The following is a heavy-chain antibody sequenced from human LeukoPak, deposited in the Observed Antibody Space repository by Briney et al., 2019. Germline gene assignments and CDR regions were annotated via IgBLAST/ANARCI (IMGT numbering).Heavy chain of an antibody. CDR2: IKQDGSEK. Sequence: GGSLRLSCAASGFTLSTYWMSWVRQAPGKGLEWVANIKQDGSEKYYVDSVKGRFTISRDNAKNPLYLQMNSLRAEDTAVYYCAREALSIAARVPLNWFDPWGQGTLVTVSS. J-gene: IGHJ5*02. CDR3: AREALSIAARVPLNWFDP. CDR1: GFTLSTYW. D-gene: IGHD6-6*01. V-gene: IGHV3-7*03.